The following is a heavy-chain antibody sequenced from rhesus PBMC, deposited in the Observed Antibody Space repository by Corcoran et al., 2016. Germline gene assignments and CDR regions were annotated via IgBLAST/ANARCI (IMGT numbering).Heavy chain of an antibody. Sequence: EVQLVQSGAEVKKSGASVKISCTASGYTFTDYYMHWVRQAPGKGLEWMGRFDPEDGEAKHATKFKDRVTITADTSTDTAYMELSSLRSEDTAVYYCATAVNEYSNRPYGLDSWGQGVVVTVSS. D-gene: IGHD4-23*01. CDR1: GYTFTDYY. V-gene: IGHV1-111*02. CDR3: ATAVNEYSNRPYGLDS. CDR2: FDPEDGEA. J-gene: IGHJ6*01.